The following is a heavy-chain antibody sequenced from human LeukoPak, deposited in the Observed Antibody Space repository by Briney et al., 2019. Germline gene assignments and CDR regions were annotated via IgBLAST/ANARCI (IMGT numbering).Heavy chain of an antibody. J-gene: IGHJ4*02. CDR2: ISGSGGSR. CDR1: GFTFSSYA. V-gene: IGHV3-23*01. D-gene: IGHD3-16*01. Sequence: GGSLRLSCAASGFTFSSYAMSWVRQAPGKGLEWVSDISGSGGSRYYADSVKGRFTISRDNYKNTLYLQMNSLRAEDTAVYYCAKDSWGSPRPPYFDYWGQGTLVTVSS. CDR3: AKDSWGSPRPPYFDY.